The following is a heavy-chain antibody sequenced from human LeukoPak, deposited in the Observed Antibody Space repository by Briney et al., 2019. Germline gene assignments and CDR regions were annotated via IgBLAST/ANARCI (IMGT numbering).Heavy chain of an antibody. CDR3: AKEGSNGDFDY. CDR2: ITTGGRP. Sequence: QTGGSLRLSCAASGFTFSSYAMSWVRQAPGKGLEWVSGITTGGRPYYADSVKGRFTISRDNSKNTLYLKMNSLRAEDTAVYYCAKEGSNGDFDYWGQGTLVTVSS. D-gene: IGHD1-26*01. J-gene: IGHJ4*02. V-gene: IGHV3-23*01. CDR1: GFTFSSYA.